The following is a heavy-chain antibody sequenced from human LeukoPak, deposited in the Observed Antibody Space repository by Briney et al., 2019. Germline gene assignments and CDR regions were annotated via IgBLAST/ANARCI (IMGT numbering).Heavy chain of an antibody. CDR2: INWNGGST. CDR1: GFTFDDYG. J-gene: IGHJ4*02. Sequence: TGGSLRLSCAASGFTFDDYGMSWVRQAPGKGLEWVSGINWNGGSTGYADSVKGRFTISRDNAKNSLYLQMNSLRAEDTALYHCARVPSGSYPYYFDYWGQGTLVTVSA. CDR3: ARVPSGSYPYYFDY. D-gene: IGHD1-26*01. V-gene: IGHV3-20*01.